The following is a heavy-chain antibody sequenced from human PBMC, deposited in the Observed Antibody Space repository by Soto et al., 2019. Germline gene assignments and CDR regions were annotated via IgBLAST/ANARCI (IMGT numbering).Heavy chain of an antibody. J-gene: IGHJ4*01. Sequence: EVQLLESGGGLVQPGGSLRLSCAASGFIFSSSAMTWVRQAPGKGLEWVSGLSAGGTATYYADSVKGRFTISRDNSKNTLYLQVNSRRVKDTPLYYCARAVGGSSSGYLPADWGHGHLVNVSS. CDR1: GFIFSSSA. D-gene: IGHD5-18*01. CDR3: ARAVGGSSSGYLPAD. CDR2: LSAGGTAT. V-gene: IGHV3-23*01.